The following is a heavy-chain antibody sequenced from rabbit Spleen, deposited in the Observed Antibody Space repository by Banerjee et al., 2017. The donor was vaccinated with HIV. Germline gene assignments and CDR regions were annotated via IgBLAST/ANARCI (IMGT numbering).Heavy chain of an antibody. Sequence: QEQLEESGGGLVKLEGSLTLTCKASGVDFSSGYDICWVRQAPGKGLEWIGLIGTGNGATFYASWAKGRFTISKTSSTTVTLQMTSLTAADTATYFCARPSTDADWPHYGDACNLWGQGTLVTVS. V-gene: IGHV1S45*01. J-gene: IGHJ4*01. CDR3: ARPSTDADWPHYGDACNL. CDR1: GVDFSSGYD. CDR2: IGTGNGAT. D-gene: IGHD6-1*01.